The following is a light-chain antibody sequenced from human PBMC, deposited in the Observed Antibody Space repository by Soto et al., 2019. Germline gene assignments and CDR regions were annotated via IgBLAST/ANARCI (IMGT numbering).Light chain of an antibody. Sequence: QSVLTQPPSAYGTPGQRVTISCSGRSSNIGSNTVNWYQHLPGTAPKLLIYNNNQRPSGVPNRFSGSISGTSASLAISGLQSEYYADYFCAAWDDSLGGPVFGGGTMPTVL. V-gene: IGLV1-44*01. CDR1: SSNIGSNT. J-gene: IGLJ3*02. CDR3: AAWDDSLGGPV. CDR2: NNN.